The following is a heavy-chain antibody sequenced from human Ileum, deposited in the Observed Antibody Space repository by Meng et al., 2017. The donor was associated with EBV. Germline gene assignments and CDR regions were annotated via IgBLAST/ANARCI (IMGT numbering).Heavy chain of an antibody. CDR2: FYQGTT. D-gene: IGHD1-26*01. J-gene: IGHJ4*02. CDR1: GGSISDYY. CDR3: AKGGQWEPLDS. V-gene: IGHV4-59*01. Sequence: VPLRESGPGLVTPSGTLALTCYVSGGSISDYYWSWIRQSPLKGLEWIGFFYQGTTNYNPSLKSRVTISADTSKKQFFLKLTSLTVADTAVYYCAKGGQWEPLDSWGQGILVTVSS.